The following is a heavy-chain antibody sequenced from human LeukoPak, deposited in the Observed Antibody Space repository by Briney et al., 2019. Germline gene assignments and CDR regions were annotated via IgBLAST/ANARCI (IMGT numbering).Heavy chain of an antibody. CDR3: ARASGWFDP. V-gene: IGHV3-23*01. J-gene: IGHJ5*02. D-gene: IGHD3-3*01. CDR2: ISGSGGST. CDR1: GFTFSNYS. Sequence: GGSLRLSCAASGFTFSNYSMGWVRQAPGKGLEWVSAISGSGGSTYYADSVKGRFTISRDNSKNTLYLQMNSLRAEDTAVYYCARASGWFDPWGQGTLVTVSS.